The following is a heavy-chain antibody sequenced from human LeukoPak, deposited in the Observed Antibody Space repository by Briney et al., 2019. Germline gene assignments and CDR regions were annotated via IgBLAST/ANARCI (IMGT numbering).Heavy chain of an antibody. Sequence: PGGSLRLSCAASGFTFSSYEMNWVRQAPGKGLEWISYITGSGDTIYYADSVKGRFTISRDNAKNSLYLQMNSLRAEDTALYYCARESIAVAGKSPYDPYYYYYMDVWGKGTTVTVSS. CDR3: ARESIAVAGKSPYDPYYYYYMDV. V-gene: IGHV3-48*03. CDR1: GFTFSSYE. CDR2: ITGSGDTI. J-gene: IGHJ6*03. D-gene: IGHD6-19*01.